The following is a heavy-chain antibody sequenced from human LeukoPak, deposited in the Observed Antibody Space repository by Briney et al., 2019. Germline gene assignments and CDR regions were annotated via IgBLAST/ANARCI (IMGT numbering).Heavy chain of an antibody. CDR3: AKGPILVDDYYYFYYMDV. J-gene: IGHJ6*03. D-gene: IGHD3-22*01. CDR1: GFTFSSYW. CDR2: MRQDGNEK. V-gene: IGHV3-7*03. Sequence: PGGSLRLSCVASGFTFSSYWMTWVRQAPGKGLEWVANMRQDGNEKYYVDSVRGRFTISRDNAKNSLYLQMNGLRAEDAAVYFCAKGPILVDDYYYFYYMDVWGTGTTVTISS.